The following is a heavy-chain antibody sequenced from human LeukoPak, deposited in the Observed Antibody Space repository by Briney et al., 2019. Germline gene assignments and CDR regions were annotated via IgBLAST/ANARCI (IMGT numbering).Heavy chain of an antibody. V-gene: IGHV4-59*01. D-gene: IGHD3-16*01. CDR2: IYYSGST. Sequence: PSETLSLTCTASGGSISSYYWSWIRQPPGKGLEWIGYIYYSGSTNYNPSLKSRVTISVDTSKNQFSLKLSSVTAADTAVYYCARLGQTNLYYYYYYMDVWGKGTTVTVSS. CDR3: ARLGQTNLYYYYYYMDV. J-gene: IGHJ6*03. CDR1: GGSISSYY.